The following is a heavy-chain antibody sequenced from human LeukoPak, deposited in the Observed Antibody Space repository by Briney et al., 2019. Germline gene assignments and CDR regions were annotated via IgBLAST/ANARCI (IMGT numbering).Heavy chain of an antibody. J-gene: IGHJ6*03. Sequence: GESLKISCKGSGYSFTSYWIGLVRQMPGKGLEWIGIIYPGYSDTRYSPSFQGQVTISADKSISTAYLQWSSLKASDTAMYYCATLFVDYDFWSGYYSNYYYMDVWGKGTTVTVSS. CDR3: ATLFVDYDFWSGYYSNYYYMDV. CDR2: IYPGYSDT. V-gene: IGHV5-51*01. D-gene: IGHD3-3*01. CDR1: GYSFTSYW.